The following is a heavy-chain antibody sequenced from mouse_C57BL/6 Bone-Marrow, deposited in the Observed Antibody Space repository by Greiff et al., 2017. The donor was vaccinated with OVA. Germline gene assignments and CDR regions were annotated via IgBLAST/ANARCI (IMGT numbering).Heavy chain of an antibody. CDR2: IDPENGDT. V-gene: IGHV14-4*01. CDR3: TTGGLRRGGHYFDH. Sequence: EVQLQQSGAELVRPGASVKLSCTASGFNIKDDYMHWVKQRPEQGLEWIGWIDPENGDTEYASKFQGKATITADTSSNTAYLQLSSLTSEDTAVYYCTTGGLRRGGHYFDHWRQGTTLTVSS. CDR1: GFNIKDDY. J-gene: IGHJ2*01. D-gene: IGHD2-4*01.